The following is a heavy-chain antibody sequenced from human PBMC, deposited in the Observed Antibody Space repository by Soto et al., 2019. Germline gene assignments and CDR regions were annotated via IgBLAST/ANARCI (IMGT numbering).Heavy chain of an antibody. D-gene: IGHD6-19*01. CDR1: GFTFSDYY. J-gene: IGHJ6*02. CDR3: ARVRALAADGMEV. V-gene: IGHV3-11*05. Sequence: GGSLRLSCAASGFTFSDYYMIWIRQAPGQGLKWVSYIISSTSYTNYADSVKGRFTISRDNAKSSLYLQMNSLRADDTAVYYCARVRALAADGMEVWGQGTTVTVSS. CDR2: IISSTSYT.